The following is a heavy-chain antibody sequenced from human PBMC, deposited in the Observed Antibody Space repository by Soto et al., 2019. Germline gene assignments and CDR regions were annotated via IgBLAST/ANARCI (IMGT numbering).Heavy chain of an antibody. D-gene: IGHD2-2*01. V-gene: IGHV1-2*06. Sequence: ASVKGSCKASGYIFTDYYIPWVRPAPGQKLGWMGRINPNSGGTNSAQKFQGRVSMTTDTSTTTAYMELRSLRSDDTAAYYCARVVPGAGAWFGPWGQGTLVTVSS. J-gene: IGHJ5*02. CDR1: GYIFTDYY. CDR2: INPNSGGT. CDR3: ARVVPGAGAWFGP.